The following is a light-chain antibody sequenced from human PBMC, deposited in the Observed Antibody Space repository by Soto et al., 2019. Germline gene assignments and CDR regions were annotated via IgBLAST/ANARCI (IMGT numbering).Light chain of an antibody. Sequence: EIVLTQSPGTLSLSPGERATLSCRASESVSRNLAWYQQKPGQAPRLLIYDASTRATGIPGRFSGGGSGTEFTLTISSLQSEDFVVYYCQQYNSWPPITFGQGTRLEIK. CDR1: ESVSRN. CDR3: QQYNSWPPIT. V-gene: IGKV3-15*01. J-gene: IGKJ5*01. CDR2: DAS.